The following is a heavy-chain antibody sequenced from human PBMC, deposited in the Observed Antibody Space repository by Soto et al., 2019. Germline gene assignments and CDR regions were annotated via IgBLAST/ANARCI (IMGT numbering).Heavy chain of an antibody. D-gene: IGHD2-15*01. J-gene: IGHJ4*02. Sequence: EVQLVESGGGLVQPGASLRLSCAASGFTFSNYWMHWVRQAPGKGLVWVSCIDSDGSRITYADFVKGRFTISRDNAKNTVYLHMNSLTAEDTAVYYCVRTSLVVAVATREDFWGQGTLVTVSS. V-gene: IGHV3-74*01. CDR3: VRTSLVVAVATREDF. CDR1: GFTFSNYW. CDR2: IDSDGSRI.